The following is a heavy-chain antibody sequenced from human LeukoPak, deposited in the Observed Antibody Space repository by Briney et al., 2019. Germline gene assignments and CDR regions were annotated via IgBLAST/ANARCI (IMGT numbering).Heavy chain of an antibody. CDR2: INHSGST. CDR1: GGSFSGYY. D-gene: IGHD6-13*01. V-gene: IGHV4-34*01. Sequence: PSETLSLTCAVYGGSFSGYYWSWIRQPPGKGLEWIGEINHSGSTNYNPSLKSRVTISVDTSKNQFSLKLSSVTAADTAVYYCARGYRQQLPPHAFDIWGQGTRVTVSS. J-gene: IGHJ3*02. CDR3: ARGYRQQLPPHAFDI.